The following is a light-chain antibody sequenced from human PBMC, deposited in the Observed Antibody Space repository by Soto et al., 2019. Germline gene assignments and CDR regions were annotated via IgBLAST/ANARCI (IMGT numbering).Light chain of an antibody. J-gene: IGLJ1*01. CDR3: QSYDSGLCSYV. CDR1: SSNIGAGYD. CDR2: GNS. V-gene: IGLV1-40*01. Sequence: QSVLTQPPSVSGAPGQRVTISCTGSSSNIGAGYDVHWYQQLPGTAPKLLIYGNSNRPSGVPDRFSGSKSGTSASLAITGLQAEDEADYYCQSYDSGLCSYVFGTGTKLTVL.